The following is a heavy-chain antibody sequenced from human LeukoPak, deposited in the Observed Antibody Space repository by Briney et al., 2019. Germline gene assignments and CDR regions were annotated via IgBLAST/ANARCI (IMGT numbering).Heavy chain of an antibody. CDR2: INHSGST. CDR3: ARGCSGYDFWSGYYTHPYYYYYYMDV. D-gene: IGHD3-3*01. Sequence: SETLSLTCAVYGGSFSGYYWSWIRQPPGKGLEWIGGINHSGSTNYNPSLKSRVTISVDTSKNQFSLKLSSVTAADTAVYYCARGCSGYDFWSGYYTHPYYYYYYMDVWGKGTTVTVSS. J-gene: IGHJ6*03. V-gene: IGHV4-34*01. CDR1: GGSFSGYY.